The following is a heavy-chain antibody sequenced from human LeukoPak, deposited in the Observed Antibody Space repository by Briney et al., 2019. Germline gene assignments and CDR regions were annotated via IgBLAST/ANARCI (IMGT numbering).Heavy chain of an antibody. CDR2: INPNSGGT. CDR1: GYTFTGYY. D-gene: IGHD5-12*01. V-gene: IGHV1-2*02. CDR3: ARALRGSGYDYPPDYYYYMDV. Sequence: ASVKVSCKASGYTFTGYYMHWVRQAPGQGLEWMGWINPNSGGTNYAQKFQGRVTMTRDTSISTAYMELSRLRSDDTAVYYCARALRGSGYDYPPDYYYYMDVWGKGTTVTVSS. J-gene: IGHJ6*03.